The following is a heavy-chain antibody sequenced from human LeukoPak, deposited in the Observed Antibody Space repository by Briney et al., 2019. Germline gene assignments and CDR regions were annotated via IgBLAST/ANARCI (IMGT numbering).Heavy chain of an antibody. V-gene: IGHV3-15*01. J-gene: IGHJ4*02. CDR1: GFTFSNAW. CDR3: TPTTYGSGSYYPDY. CDR2: IKSKTDGGTT. D-gene: IGHD3-10*01. Sequence: GGSLRLSCAASGFTFSNAWMSWVRQAPGKGLEWVGRIKSKTDGGTTDYAAPVKGRFTISRDDSKNTLYLQMNSLKTEDTAVYYCTPTTYGSGSYYPDYWGQGTLVTVSS.